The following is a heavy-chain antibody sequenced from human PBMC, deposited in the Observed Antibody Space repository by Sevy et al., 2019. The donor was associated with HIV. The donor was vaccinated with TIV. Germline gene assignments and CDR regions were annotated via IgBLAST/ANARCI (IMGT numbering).Heavy chain of an antibody. V-gene: IGHV4-34*01. CDR3: ARQIGSVTGTSDYFDF. D-gene: IGHD6-19*01. CDR1: GGPANNYY. CDR2: INYSGNI. Sequence: SETLSLTCAIYGGPANNYYWSWIRQPPGRGLEWIGEINYSGNINYNPSLKSRVTVSVDTSKNQFSLSLRSVTAADTAVYYGARQIGSVTGTSDYFDFWGHGTLVTVSS. J-gene: IGHJ4*01.